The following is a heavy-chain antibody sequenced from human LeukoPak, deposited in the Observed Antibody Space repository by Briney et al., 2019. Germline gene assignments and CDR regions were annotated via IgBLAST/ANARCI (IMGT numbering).Heavy chain of an antibody. CDR1: GFTFSSYW. CDR3: ASSGIAVAGTRYFDY. Sequence: GGSLRLSCAASGFTFSSYWMHWVRQAPGKGLVWVSRINSDGSSTSYANSVKGRFTISRDNAKNTLYLQMNSLRAEDTAVYYCASSGIAVAGTRYFDYWGQGTLVTVSS. D-gene: IGHD6-19*01. V-gene: IGHV3-74*01. J-gene: IGHJ4*02. CDR2: INSDGSST.